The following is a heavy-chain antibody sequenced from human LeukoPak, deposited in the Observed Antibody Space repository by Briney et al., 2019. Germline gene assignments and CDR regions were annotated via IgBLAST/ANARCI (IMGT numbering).Heavy chain of an antibody. CDR1: GGSISSYY. D-gene: IGHD3-22*01. Sequence: SETLSLTCTVSGGSISSYYWSWIRQPAGKGLEWIGRIYTSGSTGSNPSLKSRVTMSVDTSKNQFSLKLSSVTAADTAVYYCARAWRYYDSSGYYYAYYFDYWDQGTLVTVSS. V-gene: IGHV4-4*07. CDR2: IYTSGST. CDR3: ARAWRYYDSSGYYYAYYFDY. J-gene: IGHJ4*02.